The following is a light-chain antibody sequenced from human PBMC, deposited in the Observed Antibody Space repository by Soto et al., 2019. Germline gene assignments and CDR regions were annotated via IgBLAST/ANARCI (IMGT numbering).Light chain of an antibody. CDR3: HHYGSSPET. V-gene: IGKV3-20*01. CDR2: GAS. Sequence: EIVLTQSPGTLSLSRGEGATLSCRASQSVSSSYLAWYQQKPGQAPRLLIYGASSRATGIPDRFSGSGSGTDFTLTVSRLEPEDFAVYYCHHYGSSPETFGQGTKVDIK. CDR1: QSVSSSY. J-gene: IGKJ1*01.